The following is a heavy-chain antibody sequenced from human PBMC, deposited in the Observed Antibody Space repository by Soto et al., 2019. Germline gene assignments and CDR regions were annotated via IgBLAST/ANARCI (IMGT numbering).Heavy chain of an antibody. D-gene: IGHD2-15*01. J-gene: IGHJ6*02. Sequence: TLSLTDTVSVGSIHSGYYYWSWMRQPPGKGLEWIGYIYYIGSTYYNPSLKSRVTISVDTSKNQFSLKLSSVTAADTAVYYCARDELVAATGRHAVYYYYGMDVWGQGTTVTVSS. V-gene: IGHV4-30-4*01. CDR1: VGSIHSGYYY. CDR2: IYYIGST. CDR3: ARDELVAATGRHAVYYYYGMDV.